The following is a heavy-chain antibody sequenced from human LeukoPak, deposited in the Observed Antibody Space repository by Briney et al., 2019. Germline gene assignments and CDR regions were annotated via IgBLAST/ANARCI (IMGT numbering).Heavy chain of an antibody. Sequence: SVKVSXKASGGTFSSYAISWVRQAPGQGLEWMGRIIPIFGTANYAQKFQGRVTITTDESTSTAYMELSSLRSEDTAVYYCAREGGQYYYDSSGYYYQDYWGQGTLVTVSS. D-gene: IGHD3-22*01. CDR3: AREGGQYYYDSSGYYYQDY. CDR2: IIPIFGTA. J-gene: IGHJ4*02. V-gene: IGHV1-69*05. CDR1: GGTFSSYA.